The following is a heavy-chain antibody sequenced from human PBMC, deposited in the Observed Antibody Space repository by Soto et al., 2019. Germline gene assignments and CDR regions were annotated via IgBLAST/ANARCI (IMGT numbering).Heavy chain of an antibody. CDR2: ISAYNGNT. Sequence: GASVKVSCKASGYTFTSYGISWVRQAPGQGIEWMGWISAYNGNTNYAQKLQGRVTMTTDTSTSTAYMELRSLRSDDTAVYYCARGNHIRSTATDDAFDIWGQGTMVTVSS. J-gene: IGHJ3*02. CDR3: ARGNHIRSTATDDAFDI. V-gene: IGHV1-18*01. CDR1: GYTFTSYG. D-gene: IGHD4-17*01.